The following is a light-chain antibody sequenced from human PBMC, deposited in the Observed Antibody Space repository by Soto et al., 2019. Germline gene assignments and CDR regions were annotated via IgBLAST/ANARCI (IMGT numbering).Light chain of an antibody. CDR2: DVS. CDR1: SSDVGGYNY. V-gene: IGLV2-11*01. Sequence: QSALTQPRSVSGSPGQSVTISCTGTSSDVGGYNYVSWYQQHPGKATNLMIYDVSKRPSGVPDRFSGSKSGNTASLTISGLHAEDEADYYCCSYAGSYTDVFGTGTKLTVL. CDR3: CSYAGSYTDV. J-gene: IGLJ1*01.